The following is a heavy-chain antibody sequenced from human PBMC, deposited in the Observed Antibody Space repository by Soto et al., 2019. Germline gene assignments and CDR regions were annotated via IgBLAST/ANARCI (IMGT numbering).Heavy chain of an antibody. D-gene: IGHD6-13*01. Sequence: EVQLVETGGGLIQPGGSLRLSCAASGFTVSNNYMSWVRQAPGKGLEWVSLIYGGGSTYYADSVKGRFTISRDNSKNTLYLQMNSLRAEDTAVYYCATYSSLDYWGQGTLVTVSS. CDR1: GFTVSNNY. J-gene: IGHJ4*02. CDR2: IYGGGST. CDR3: ATYSSLDY. V-gene: IGHV3-53*02.